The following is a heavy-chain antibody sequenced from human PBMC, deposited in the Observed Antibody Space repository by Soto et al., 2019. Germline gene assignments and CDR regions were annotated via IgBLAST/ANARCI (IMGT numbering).Heavy chain of an antibody. J-gene: IGHJ4*02. CDR2: ISYDGSNK. D-gene: IGHD1-20*01. Sequence: GGSLRLSCAASGFTFSSYAMHWVRQAPGKGLEWVAVISYDGSNKHYADSVKGRFTISRDNSKNTLYLQMNRLRAEDTAVSYCARDKFQVFFDYWGQGTLVTVSS. CDR1: GFTFSSYA. CDR3: ARDKFQVFFDY. V-gene: IGHV3-30-3*01.